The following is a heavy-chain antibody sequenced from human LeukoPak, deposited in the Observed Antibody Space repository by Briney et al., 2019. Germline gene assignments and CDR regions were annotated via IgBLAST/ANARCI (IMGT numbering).Heavy chain of an antibody. V-gene: IGHV3-23*01. D-gene: IGHD1-1*01. CDR3: ASGPSTGVHRGYIVS. J-gene: IGHJ4*02. CDR2: IGGRDGST. Sequence: GGSLRLSCAASGFTFSSYGMSWVRQAPGKGLEWVSAIGGRDGSTYYADSVKGRFSISRDNSKNTVSLQMNSLRTEDTAVFYCASGPSTGVHRGYIVSWGQGTLVTVSS. CDR1: GFTFSSYG.